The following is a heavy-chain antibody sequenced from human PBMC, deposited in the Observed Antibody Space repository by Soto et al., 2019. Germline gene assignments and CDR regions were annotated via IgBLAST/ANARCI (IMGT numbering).Heavy chain of an antibody. V-gene: IGHV1-18*01. J-gene: IGHJ6*02. CDR2: ISTYNGNT. CDR1: GYTFTTYD. D-gene: IGHD2-8*01. Sequence: QVQLVQSGAEVKKPGASVKVSCKASGYTFTTYDISWVRHAPGQGLEWMGRISTYNGNTNYPQSLQGRLTMTTDTSTTPAYMELRNLRSDDTAVYYCARHPYHVVMVNAPKLYGMDVWGQGTTVTVAS. CDR3: ARHPYHVVMVNAPKLYGMDV.